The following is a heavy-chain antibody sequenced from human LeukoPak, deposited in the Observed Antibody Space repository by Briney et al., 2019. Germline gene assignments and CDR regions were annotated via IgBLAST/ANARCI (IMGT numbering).Heavy chain of an antibody. D-gene: IGHD2-2*01. CDR2: IIPIFGTA. V-gene: IGHV1-69*01. CDR3: ARSPPGVVPAATKWDYMDV. CDR1: RFTFSSYA. J-gene: IGHJ6*03. Sequence: GGSLRLSCAASRFTFSSYAISWVRQAPGQGLEWMGGIIPIFGTANYAQKFQGRVTITADESTSTAYMELSSLRSEDTAVYYCARSPPGVVPAATKWDYMDVWGKGTTVTVSS.